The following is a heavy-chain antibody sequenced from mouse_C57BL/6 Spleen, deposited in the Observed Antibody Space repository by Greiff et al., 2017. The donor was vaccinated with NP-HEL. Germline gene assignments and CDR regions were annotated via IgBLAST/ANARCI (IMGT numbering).Heavy chain of an antibody. V-gene: IGHV1-81*01. CDR2: IYPRSGNT. CDR1: GYTFTSYG. D-gene: IGHD2-4*01. CDR3: ARYRGDYDRGVDY. J-gene: IGHJ2*01. Sequence: QVQLKESGAELARPGASVKLSCKASGYTFTSYGISWVKQRTGQGLVWIGEIYPRSGNTYYNEKFKGKATLTADKSSSTAYMELRSLTSEDSAVYFCARYRGDYDRGVDYWGQGTTLTVSS.